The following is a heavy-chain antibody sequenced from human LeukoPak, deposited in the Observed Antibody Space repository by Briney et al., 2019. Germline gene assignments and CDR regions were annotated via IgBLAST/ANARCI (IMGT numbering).Heavy chain of an antibody. CDR2: ISGSAGTT. CDR3: ARAHQKNRRYSSGWYLGYYFDY. Sequence: GGSLRLSCTASGFTFSSYVMSWVRQAPGKGLEWVSVISGSAGTTYYADSVKGRFTISRDNSKNTLYLQMNSLRAEDTAVYYCARAHQKNRRYSSGWYLGYYFDYWGQGTLVTVSS. CDR1: GFTFSSYV. D-gene: IGHD6-19*01. V-gene: IGHV3-23*01. J-gene: IGHJ4*02.